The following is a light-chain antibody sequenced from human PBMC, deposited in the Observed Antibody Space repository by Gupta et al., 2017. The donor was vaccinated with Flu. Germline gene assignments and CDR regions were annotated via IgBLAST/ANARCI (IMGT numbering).Light chain of an antibody. Sequence: QSALTQPASVSGSPGQSITFSCTGTSSDVGGYNYVSWYQQHPGKAPKLMIYEVTNRPSGVSNRFSGSKSGNTASLTISGLQAEDEADYFCGSYTSSSTCVFGGGTKLTVL. CDR1: SSDVGGYNY. CDR3: GSYTSSSTCV. J-gene: IGLJ3*02. CDR2: EVT. V-gene: IGLV2-14*01.